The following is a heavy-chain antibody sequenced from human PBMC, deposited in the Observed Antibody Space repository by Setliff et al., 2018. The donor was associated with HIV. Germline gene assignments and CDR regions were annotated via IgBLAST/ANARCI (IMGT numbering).Heavy chain of an antibody. V-gene: IGHV4-34*01. J-gene: IGHJ6*03. CDR2: INHSGST. D-gene: IGHD1-26*01. CDR1: GGSFSGYY. CDR3: ARGRGYSGYYYYYYMDV. Sequence: SETLSLTCAVYGGSFSGYYWSWIRQPPGKGLEWIGEINHSGSTNYNPSLKSRVTISVDTSKNQFSLKLSSVTAADTAVYYCARGRGYSGYYYYYYMDVWGKGTTVTVSS.